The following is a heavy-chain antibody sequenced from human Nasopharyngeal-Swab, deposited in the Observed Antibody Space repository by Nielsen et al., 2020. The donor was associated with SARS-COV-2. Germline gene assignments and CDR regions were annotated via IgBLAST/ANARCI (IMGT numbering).Heavy chain of an antibody. J-gene: IGHJ4*02. CDR2: ISSSSSTI. CDR1: GFTFSSYS. V-gene: IGHV3-48*01. D-gene: IGHD6-13*01. CDR3: ARGAGQQLVPDFDY. Sequence: GGSLRLSCAASGFTFSSYSMNWVRQAPGKGLEWVSYISSSSSTIYYADSVKGRFTISRDNAKNSLYLQMNSLRAEDTAVYYCARGAGQQLVPDFDYWGQGTLVTVSS.